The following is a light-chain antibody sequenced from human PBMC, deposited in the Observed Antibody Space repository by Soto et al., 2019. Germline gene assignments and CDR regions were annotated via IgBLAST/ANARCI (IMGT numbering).Light chain of an antibody. CDR3: AVWDDSLNGWV. Sequence: QSVLTQFPSASGTPGQRVTISCSGSXSNIGRNIVNWYQLXPRTAPKLLIYSNNRRPSGVPDRFSGSKFGTSGSLVISGLQYEDEADYYCAVWDDSLNGWVFGGGTQLTVL. CDR2: SNN. J-gene: IGLJ3*02. V-gene: IGLV1-44*01. CDR1: XSNIGRNI.